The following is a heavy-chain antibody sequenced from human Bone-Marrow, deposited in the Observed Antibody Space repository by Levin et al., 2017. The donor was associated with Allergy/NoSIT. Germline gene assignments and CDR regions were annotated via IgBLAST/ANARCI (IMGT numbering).Heavy chain of an antibody. D-gene: IGHD1-20*01. V-gene: IGHV4-31*03. Sequence: SQTLSLTCTVSGGSITSGEYYWSWIRQAPGKGLEWVGYIYYSGDTYYNPSLKSRATISEDTSKNHFSLKLRSVTAADTAIYYCARVSPIIGLKGGFFDYWGQGNLVTVSS. CDR1: GGSITSGEYY. CDR2: IYYSGDT. CDR3: ARVSPIIGLKGGFFDY. J-gene: IGHJ4*02.